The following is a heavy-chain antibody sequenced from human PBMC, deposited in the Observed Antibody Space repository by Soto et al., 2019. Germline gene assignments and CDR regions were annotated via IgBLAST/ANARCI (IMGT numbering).Heavy chain of an antibody. CDR3: AAETGTVIIGDDYYYYGMDV. Sequence: QMQLVQSGPEVKKPGTSVKVSCKASGFTFTSSAVQWVRQARGQRPEWIGWIVVGSGNTNYAQKFQERVTITRDMSTSTAYMELSSLRSEDTAVYYCAAETGTVIIGDDYYYYGMDVWGQGTTVTVSS. CDR1: GFTFTSSA. CDR2: IVVGSGNT. V-gene: IGHV1-58*01. J-gene: IGHJ6*02. D-gene: IGHD4-4*01.